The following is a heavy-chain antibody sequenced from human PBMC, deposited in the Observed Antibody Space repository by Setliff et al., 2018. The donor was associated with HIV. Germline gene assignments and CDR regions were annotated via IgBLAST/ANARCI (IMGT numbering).Heavy chain of an antibody. V-gene: IGHV4-59*01. D-gene: IGHD6-19*01. CDR3: ARGIAVAGPYSDY. CDR1: GGSISTYF. CDR2: IYYSGSS. J-gene: IGHJ4*02. Sequence: PSETLSLTCTVSGGSISTYFWSWVRQTPGKGLEWIGYIYYSGSSKNTPSPKSRVTISVDTPKNEFSLKLSSMTAADTAVYYCARGIAVAGPYSDYWGQGTLVTVSS.